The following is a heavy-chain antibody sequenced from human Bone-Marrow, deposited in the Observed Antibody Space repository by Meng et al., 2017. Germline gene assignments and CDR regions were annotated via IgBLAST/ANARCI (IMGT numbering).Heavy chain of an antibody. CDR3: ASYGIDY. Sequence: GQLVEAGGGLVQPGGSLRLSCAASGFTFSSYWMHWVRQAPGKGLEWVSVIYSGGSTYYADSVKGRFTISRDNSKNTLYLQMNSLRAEDTAVYYCASYGIDYWGQGTLVTVSS. D-gene: IGHD1-26*01. CDR2: IYSGGST. CDR1: GFTFSSYW. V-gene: IGHV3-66*02. J-gene: IGHJ4*02.